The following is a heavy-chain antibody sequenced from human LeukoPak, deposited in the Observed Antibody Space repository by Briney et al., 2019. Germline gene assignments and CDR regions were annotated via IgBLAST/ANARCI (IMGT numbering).Heavy chain of an antibody. CDR1: GGSISSYY. CDR2: IYYSGST. J-gene: IGHJ5*02. V-gene: IGHV4-59*12. CDR3: AREIGWYGGRWFDP. D-gene: IGHD6-19*01. Sequence: SETLSLTCTVSGGSISSYYWSWIRQPPGKGLEWIGYIYYSGSTNYNPSLKSRVTISVDTSKNQFSLKLSSVTAADTAVYYCAREIGWYGGRWFDPWGQGTLATVSS.